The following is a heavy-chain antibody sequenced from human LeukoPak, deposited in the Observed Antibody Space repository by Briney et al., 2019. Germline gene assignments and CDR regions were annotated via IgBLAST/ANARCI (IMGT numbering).Heavy chain of an antibody. CDR3: ARGPSSSWRSWFDP. V-gene: IGHV4-34*01. CDR1: GGSFSGYY. Sequence: SETLSLTCAVYGGSFSGYYWSWIRQPPGKGLEWIGEINHSGSTNYNPSLKSRVTISVDTSKNQFSLKLSSVTAADTAVYYCARGPSSSWRSWFDPWGQGTLVTVSS. J-gene: IGHJ5*02. D-gene: IGHD6-13*01. CDR2: INHSGST.